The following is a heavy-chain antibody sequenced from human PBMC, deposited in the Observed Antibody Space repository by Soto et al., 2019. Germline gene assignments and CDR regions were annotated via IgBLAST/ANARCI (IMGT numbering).Heavy chain of an antibody. CDR3: APVEKYDGSVF. V-gene: IGHV3-33*01. CDR1: GSTFSNYG. J-gene: IGHJ4*02. Sequence: QVQLVESGGGVVQPGTSLRLSCAASGSTFSNYGMHWVRQAPGKGLEWVAVVWYDGTTKFYPDSVKGRFTISRDNSNNTLYLQMNVLRVEDTAVDYCAPVEKYDGSVFGGQGTLVTVSS. CDR2: VWYDGTTK. D-gene: IGHD3-10*01.